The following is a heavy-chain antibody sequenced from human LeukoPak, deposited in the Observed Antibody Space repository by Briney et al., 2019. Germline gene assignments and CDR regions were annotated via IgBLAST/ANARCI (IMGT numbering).Heavy chain of an antibody. D-gene: IGHD5-18*01. CDR3: ARGGTAMARHWFDP. CDR1: GFTLSSYS. CDR2: IYYSGST. J-gene: IGHJ5*02. V-gene: IGHV4-59*01. Sequence: GSLRLSCAASGFTLSSYSMNWIRQPPGKGLEWIGYIYYSGSTNYNPSLKSRVTISVDTSKNQFSLKLSSVTAADTAVYYCARGGTAMARHWFDPWGQGTPVTVSS.